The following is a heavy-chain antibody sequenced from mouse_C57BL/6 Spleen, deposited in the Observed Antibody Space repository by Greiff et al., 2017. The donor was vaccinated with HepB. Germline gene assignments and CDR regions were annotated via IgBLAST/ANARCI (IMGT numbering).Heavy chain of an antibody. CDR1: GYTFTSYW. Sequence: QVQLKQPGAELVKPGASVKLSCKASGYTFTSYWMHWVKQRPGRGLEWIGRIDPNSGGTKYNEKFKSKATLTVDKPSSTAYMQLSSLTSEDSAVYYCARLEPYYYARDYWGQGTSVTVSS. J-gene: IGHJ4*01. V-gene: IGHV1-72*01. CDR2: IDPNSGGT. CDR3: ARLEPYYYARDY.